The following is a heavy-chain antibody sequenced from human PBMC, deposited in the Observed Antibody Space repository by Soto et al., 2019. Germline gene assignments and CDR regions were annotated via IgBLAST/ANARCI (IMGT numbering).Heavy chain of an antibody. Sequence: EVQLLESGGGLVQPWGSLSLSCAASGFTFSSYAMSCVRQAPGKGLEWVSAISGSGGSTYYADSVKGRFTISRDNTKNTLYLQMNSLRAEDTAVYYCAKVRVAGLTFDIWGQGTMVTVSS. CDR2: ISGSGGST. D-gene: IGHD6-19*01. CDR1: GFTFSSYA. CDR3: AKVRVAGLTFDI. V-gene: IGHV3-23*01. J-gene: IGHJ3*02.